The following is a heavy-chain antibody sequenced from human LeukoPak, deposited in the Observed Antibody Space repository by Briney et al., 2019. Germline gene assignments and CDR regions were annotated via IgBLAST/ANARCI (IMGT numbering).Heavy chain of an antibody. CDR1: GFIFINYA. V-gene: IGHV3-9*01. CDR2: IGWNSGSI. D-gene: IGHD6-19*01. Sequence: HPGRSLKLSWAGPGFIFINYALTWFRKPPGKGLEWVSGIGWNSGSIDYADSVKGRFTISRDNAKNSLYLQMNSLRVEDTAFYYCAKDNRRHYTSGPNPDSLHWGQGALVTVSS. CDR3: AKDNRRHYTSGPNPDSLH. J-gene: IGHJ4*02.